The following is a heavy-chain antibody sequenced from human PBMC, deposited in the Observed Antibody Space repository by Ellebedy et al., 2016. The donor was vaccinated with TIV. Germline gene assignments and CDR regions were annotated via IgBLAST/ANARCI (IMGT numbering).Heavy chain of an antibody. D-gene: IGHD3-10*01. CDR1: GFSFSSYA. CDR2: ISGSGGSK. J-gene: IGHJ5*02. V-gene: IGHV3-23*01. CDR3: AKVLFAFGEFESPFDP. Sequence: GESLKISCAASGFSFSSYAMSWVRQAPGKGLEWVSSISGSGGSKYYADSVKGRFTVSRDNSKNTLTLQMNSLRLEDTAVYYCAKVLFAFGEFESPFDPWGQGTLVIVSS.